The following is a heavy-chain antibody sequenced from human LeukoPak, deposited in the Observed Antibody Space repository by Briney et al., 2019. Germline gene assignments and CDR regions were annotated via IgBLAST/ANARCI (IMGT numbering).Heavy chain of an antibody. J-gene: IGHJ4*02. V-gene: IGHV5-51*01. CDR2: IYPGDSDT. Sequence: GESLKISCKGSGYSFTSYWIGWVRQMPGKGPEWMGIIYPGDSDTRYSPSFQGQVTISADKSISTAYLQWSSLKASDTAMYYCARQRGYCSGGSCPYYFDYWGQGTLVTVSS. D-gene: IGHD2-15*01. CDR1: GYSFTSYW. CDR3: ARQRGYCSGGSCPYYFDY.